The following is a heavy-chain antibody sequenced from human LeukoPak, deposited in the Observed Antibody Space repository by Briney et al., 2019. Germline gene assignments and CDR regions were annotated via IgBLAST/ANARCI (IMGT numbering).Heavy chain of an antibody. J-gene: IGHJ4*02. Sequence: SETLSLTCTVSGGSISSGDYYWSWIRQPPGKGLEWIGYIYYSGSTYYNPSLKSRITISVDTSKNQFSLKLSSVTAADTAVYYCASTYYYDSSGPFFDYWGQGTLVTVSS. CDR1: GGSISSGDYY. V-gene: IGHV4-30-4*01. CDR3: ASTYYYDSSGPFFDY. D-gene: IGHD3-22*01. CDR2: IYYSGST.